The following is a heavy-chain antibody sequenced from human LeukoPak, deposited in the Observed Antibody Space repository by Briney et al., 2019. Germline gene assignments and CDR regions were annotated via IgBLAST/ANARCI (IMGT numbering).Heavy chain of an antibody. J-gene: IGHJ4*02. CDR2: IYAGGST. CDR3: ARAVVGTSCYGY. Sequence: PGGSLRLSCAASGFTVSSNYMSWVRQAPGKGLEWVSVIYAGGSTHYADSVKGRFTISRDNSKNMLYLQMNSLTAEDTAVYYCARAVVGTSCYGYWGQGTLVTVST. D-gene: IGHD2-2*01. V-gene: IGHV3-66*01. CDR1: GFTVSSNY.